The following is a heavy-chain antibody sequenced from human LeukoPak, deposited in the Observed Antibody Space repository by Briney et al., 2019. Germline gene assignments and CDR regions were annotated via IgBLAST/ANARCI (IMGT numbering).Heavy chain of an antibody. CDR3: ARGGTGDHGFDY. Sequence: ASVKVSCKASGGTFSSYAISWVRQAPEQGLEWMGWISAYNGNTNYAQKLQGRVTMTTDTSTSTAYMELRSLRSDDTAVYYCARGGTGDHGFDYWGQGTLVTVSS. CDR1: GGTFSSYA. J-gene: IGHJ4*02. V-gene: IGHV1-18*01. D-gene: IGHD7-27*01. CDR2: ISAYNGNT.